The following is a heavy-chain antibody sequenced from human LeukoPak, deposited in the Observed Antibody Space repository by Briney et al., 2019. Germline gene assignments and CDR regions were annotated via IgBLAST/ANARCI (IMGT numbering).Heavy chain of an antibody. V-gene: IGHV1-69*13. D-gene: IGHD2-15*01. CDR1: GGTFSSYA. J-gene: IGHJ6*02. Sequence: SVKVSCKASGGTFSSYAISWVRQAPGQGLEWMGGIIPIFGTANYAQKFQGRVTITADESTSTAYMELSSLRSEDTAVYYCARHNRYCSGGSCYYYYGMDVWGQGTTVAVSS. CDR3: ARHNRYCSGGSCYYYYGMDV. CDR2: IIPIFGTA.